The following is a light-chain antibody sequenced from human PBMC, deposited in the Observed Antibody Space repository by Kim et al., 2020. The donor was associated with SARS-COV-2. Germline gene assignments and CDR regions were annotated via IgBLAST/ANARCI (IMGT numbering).Light chain of an antibody. Sequence: PSVGDRVTITCQASQDIRNYLNWYQQKPGKPPKLLIYDASNLGVGVPSRFSGSGSGTHFTFTISSLQPEDTATYYCQQFDNLPITFGQGTRLDIK. V-gene: IGKV1-33*01. CDR3: QQFDNLPIT. CDR1: QDIRNY. J-gene: IGKJ5*01. CDR2: DAS.